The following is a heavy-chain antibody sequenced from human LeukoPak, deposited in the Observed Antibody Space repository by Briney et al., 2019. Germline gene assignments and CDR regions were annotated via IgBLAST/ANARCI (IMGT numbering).Heavy chain of an antibody. CDR2: IYYSGST. D-gene: IGHD3-22*01. CDR3: ARDLDSFDSSGYFFDM. Sequence: SETLSLTCTVSGGAISSYYWSWIRQPPGKGLEWIGYIYYSGSTNNNPSLKSRVTISVDTSKNQLSLRLSSVTAADTAVYYCARDLDSFDSSGYFFDMWGQGTLVTVSS. CDR1: GGAISSYY. V-gene: IGHV4-59*12. J-gene: IGHJ3*02.